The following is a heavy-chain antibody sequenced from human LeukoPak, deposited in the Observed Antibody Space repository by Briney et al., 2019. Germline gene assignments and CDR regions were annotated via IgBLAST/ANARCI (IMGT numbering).Heavy chain of an antibody. CDR3: AREGYCSGGSCNQGFDY. D-gene: IGHD2-15*01. CDR1: GGSFSGYY. CDR2: INHSGST. Sequence: SETLSLTCAVYGGSFSGYYWSWIRQPPGKGLEWTGEINHSGSTNYNPSLKSRVTISVDTSKNQFSLKLSSVTAADTAVYYCAREGYCSGGSCNQGFDYWGQGTLVTVSS. J-gene: IGHJ4*02. V-gene: IGHV4-34*01.